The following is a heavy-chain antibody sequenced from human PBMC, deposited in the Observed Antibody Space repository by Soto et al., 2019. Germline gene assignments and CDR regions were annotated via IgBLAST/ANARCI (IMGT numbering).Heavy chain of an antibody. CDR3: AILDFGDYLLSYGVDV. J-gene: IGHJ6*02. CDR1: GCPCRSYE. CDR2: ITSSSDAI. Sequence: WGSLRLSCAVAGCPCRSYEMNWVRKAPGKGPEWVSYITSSSDAIYYAASVKGRFTVSRDNAKNSLYLQMNSLRAEDTAVYYCAILDFGDYLLSYGVDVWGQGTTVTVS. D-gene: IGHD4-17*01. V-gene: IGHV3-48*03.